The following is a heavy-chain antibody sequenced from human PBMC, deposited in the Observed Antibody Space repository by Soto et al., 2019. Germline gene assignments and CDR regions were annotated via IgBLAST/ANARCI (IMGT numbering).Heavy chain of an antibody. Sequence: QEQLVESGGGMVQPGGSLRLSCAVSGFTLDTYGMHWVRQAAGQGLEWVAVSWHDGRHLDYADSVRGRFTVFRDDSKNTLFLEMYGLRGDDRAVYYCARDWGDCRPGECYSRGFDLWGQGTQVTVSS. CDR2: SWHDGRHL. J-gene: IGHJ3*01. CDR3: ARDWGDCRPGECYSRGFDL. D-gene: IGHD2-21*01. V-gene: IGHV3-33*01. CDR1: GFTLDTYG.